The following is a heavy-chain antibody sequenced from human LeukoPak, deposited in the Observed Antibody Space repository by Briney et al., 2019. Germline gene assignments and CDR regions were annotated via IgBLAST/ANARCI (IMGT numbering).Heavy chain of an antibody. CDR2: IRYDGSNK. J-gene: IGHJ4*02. D-gene: IGHD3-22*01. Sequence: GGSLRLSCAASGFTFSSYGMHWVRQAPGKGLEWVAFIRYDGSNKYYADSVKGRFTISRDNSKNTLYLQMNSLRAEDTAVYYCARDTPVIGTRYFDSWGQGTLVTVSS. V-gene: IGHV3-30*02. CDR1: GFTFSSYG. CDR3: ARDTPVIGTRYFDS.